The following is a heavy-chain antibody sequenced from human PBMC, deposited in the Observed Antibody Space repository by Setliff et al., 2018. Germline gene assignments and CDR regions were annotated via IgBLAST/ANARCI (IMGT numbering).Heavy chain of an antibody. J-gene: IGHJ3*02. Sequence: KTSETLSLTCAVSGGSISSSNWWSWVRQPPGKGLEWIGEIYHSGSTNYNPSLKSRVTISVDKSKNQFSLKLSSVTAADTAVYYCANGVWGSYRYTDAFDIWGQGTMVTVSS. CDR2: IYHSGST. CDR1: GGSISSSNW. D-gene: IGHD3-16*02. V-gene: IGHV4-4*02. CDR3: ANGVWGSYRYTDAFDI.